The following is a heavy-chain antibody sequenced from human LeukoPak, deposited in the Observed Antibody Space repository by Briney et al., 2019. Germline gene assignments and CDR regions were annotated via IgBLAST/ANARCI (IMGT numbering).Heavy chain of an antibody. CDR3: ARDHSYDSSGLLDY. CDR1: GGTFSSYA. V-gene: IGHV1-69*06. J-gene: IGHJ4*02. CDR2: IIPIFGTA. Sequence: ASVKVSCKASGGTFSSYAISWVRQAPGQGLEWMGGIIPIFGTANYAQKFQGRVTITADKSTSTAYMELSSLRSEDMAVYYCARDHSYDSSGLLDYWGQGTLVTVSS. D-gene: IGHD3-22*01.